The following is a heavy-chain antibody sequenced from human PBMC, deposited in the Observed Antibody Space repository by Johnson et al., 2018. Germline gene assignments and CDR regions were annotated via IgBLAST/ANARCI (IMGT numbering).Heavy chain of an antibody. V-gene: IGHV3-33*06. CDR3: AKTYDSSGSAVDDAFDI. CDR1: GFTFSSYG. D-gene: IGHD3-22*01. Sequence: QVQLVQSGGGVVQPGRSLRLSCAASGFTFSSYGMHWVRQAPGKGLEWVAVIWYDGSNKYYADSVKGRCTISRDNSKNTLYLQMNSLRAEETAVYYCAKTYDSSGSAVDDAFDIWGQGTMVTVSS. CDR2: IWYDGSNK. J-gene: IGHJ3*02.